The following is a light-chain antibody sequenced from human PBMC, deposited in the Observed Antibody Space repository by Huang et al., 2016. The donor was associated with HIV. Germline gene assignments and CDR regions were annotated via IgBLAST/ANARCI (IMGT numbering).Light chain of an antibody. J-gene: IGKJ2*01. Sequence: ERVMTQSPDTLSVSPGERATLYCRASQYVRSNVAWYQQKPGQAPRLLVYGSSTRVIDIPARFSGSGSGTEFTLTISSLQSEDSAVYYCQQYNNWPRTFGQGTKLEIK. CDR3: QQYNNWPRT. CDR2: GSS. CDR1: QYVRSN. V-gene: IGKV3-15*01.